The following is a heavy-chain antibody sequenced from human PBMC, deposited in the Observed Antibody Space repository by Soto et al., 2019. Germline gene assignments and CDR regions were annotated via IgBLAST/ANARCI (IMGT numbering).Heavy chain of an antibody. Sequence: SETLSLTCTVSGGSISSYYWSWIRQPPGKGLEWIGYIYYSGSTNYNPSLKSRVTISVDTSKNQFSLKLSSVTAADTAVYYCARAVISITGGNTFDYWGQGTLVTVSS. V-gene: IGHV4-59*01. J-gene: IGHJ4*02. CDR3: ARAVISITGGNTFDY. CDR2: IYYSGST. D-gene: IGHD5-12*01. CDR1: GGSISSYY.